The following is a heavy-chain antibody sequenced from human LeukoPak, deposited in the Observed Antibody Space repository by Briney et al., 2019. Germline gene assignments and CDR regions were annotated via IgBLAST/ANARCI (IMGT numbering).Heavy chain of an antibody. CDR3: AKDKVMAAAGYDAFDI. Sequence: PGGSLRLSCAASGFTFYDYAIHWVRQAPGEGLEEGSLISGGGGRTYYAASVKGRFTIYRDNSKNFLYLQMNSLRSEDTALYYCAKDKVMAAAGYDAFDIWGQGTMVTVSS. D-gene: IGHD6-13*01. CDR2: ISGGGGRT. V-gene: IGHV3-43*02. CDR1: GFTFYDYA. J-gene: IGHJ3*02.